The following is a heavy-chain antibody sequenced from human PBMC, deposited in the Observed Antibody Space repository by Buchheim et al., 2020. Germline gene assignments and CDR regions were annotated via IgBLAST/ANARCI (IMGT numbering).Heavy chain of an antibody. J-gene: IGHJ4*02. V-gene: IGHV4-59*08. CDR2: IHYRGST. D-gene: IGHD4-17*01. CDR3: ARQGHYGDYDN. Sequence: QVQLQESGPGLVKPSETLSLTCTVSGGSISSYYWSWIRQPPGGGLECIAYIHYRGSTNYNPSLKSRVPISVDTSKHQFSLKVSSVTAADTAVYYCARQGHYGDYDNWGQGTL. CDR1: GGSISSYY.